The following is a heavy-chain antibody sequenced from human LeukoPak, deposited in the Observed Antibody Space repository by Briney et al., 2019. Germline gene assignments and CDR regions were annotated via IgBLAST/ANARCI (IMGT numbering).Heavy chain of an antibody. Sequence: GGSLRLSCAASGFTFSSYGMHWVRLAPGKGLEWVAFIRYDGSYKYYADSVRGRFTISRDNPKNTLQMNSLRPEDTAVYYCVFGEGWGQGTLVTVSS. V-gene: IGHV3-30*02. CDR1: GFTFSSYG. CDR3: VFGEG. J-gene: IGHJ4*02. D-gene: IGHD4-17*01. CDR2: IRYDGSYK.